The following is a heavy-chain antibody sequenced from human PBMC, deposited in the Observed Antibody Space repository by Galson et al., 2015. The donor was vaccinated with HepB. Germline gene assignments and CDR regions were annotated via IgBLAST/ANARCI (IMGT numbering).Heavy chain of an antibody. J-gene: IGHJ4*02. D-gene: IGHD2-2*01. CDR1: GFTFSSCG. CDR3: ARGRCSSTSCYLFDY. CDR2: IWYDGSNK. Sequence: SLRLSCAASGFTFSSCGMHWVRQAPGKGLEWVAVIWYDGSNKYYADSVKGRFTISRDNSKNTLYLQMNSLRAEDAAVYYCARGRCSSTSCYLFDYWGQGTLVTVSS. V-gene: IGHV3-33*01.